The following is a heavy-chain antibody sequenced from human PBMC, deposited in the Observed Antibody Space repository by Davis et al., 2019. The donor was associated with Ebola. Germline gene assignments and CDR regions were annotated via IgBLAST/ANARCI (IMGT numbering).Heavy chain of an antibody. J-gene: IGHJ6*02. Sequence: AASVKVSCKASGYTFTSYGISWVRQAPGQGLEWMGWISAYNGNTNYAQKLQGRVTMTTDTSTSTAYMELRSLRSDDTAVYYCARGGTTGGRYYGMDVWGQGTTVTVSS. D-gene: IGHD1-1*01. V-gene: IGHV1-18*01. CDR1: GYTFTSYG. CDR3: ARGGTTGGRYYGMDV. CDR2: ISAYNGNT.